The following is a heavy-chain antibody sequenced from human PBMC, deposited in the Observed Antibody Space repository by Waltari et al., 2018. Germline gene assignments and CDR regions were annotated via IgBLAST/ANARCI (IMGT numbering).Heavy chain of an antibody. CDR3: TRGGDDSSWYWRN. CDR2: INQDGSEK. CDR1: GFPFSTNW. Sequence: EVQLVESGGGLVQPGGSLRLSWAASGFPFSTNWMTWVRQAPGKGLEWVANINQDGSEKYSVESVKGRFTISRDNAKNSLYLQQNSLRADDTAVYYCTRGGDDSSWYWRNWGQGTLVTVSS. V-gene: IGHV3-7*01. D-gene: IGHD6-13*01. J-gene: IGHJ4*02.